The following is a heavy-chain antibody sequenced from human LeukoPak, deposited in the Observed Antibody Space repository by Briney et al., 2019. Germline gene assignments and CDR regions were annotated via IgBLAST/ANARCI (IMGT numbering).Heavy chain of an antibody. V-gene: IGHV1-69*05. D-gene: IGHD5-18*01. Sequence: GASVKVSCKASGYTFTSYDINWVRQATGQGLEWMGWIIPIFGTANYAQKFQGRVTITTDESTSTAYMELSSLRSGDTAVYYCAREGNVDTAPVGYFDYWGQGTLVTVSS. CDR1: GYTFTSYD. CDR3: AREGNVDTAPVGYFDY. CDR2: IIPIFGTA. J-gene: IGHJ4*02.